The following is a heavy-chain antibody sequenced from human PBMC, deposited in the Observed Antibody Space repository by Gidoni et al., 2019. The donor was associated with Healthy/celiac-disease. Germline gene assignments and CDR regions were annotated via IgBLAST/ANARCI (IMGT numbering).Heavy chain of an antibody. V-gene: IGHV4-34*01. CDR1: GGSFSGYY. J-gene: IGHJ5*02. CDR2: INHSGST. CDR3: ARGGRRTRNWFDP. Sequence: QVQLQQWGAGLLKPSETLSLTCAVYGGSFSGYYWSWIRQPPGKGLEWIGEINHSGSTNYNPSLKSRVTILVDTSKNQFSLKLSSVTAADTAVYYCARGGRRTRNWFDPWGQGTLVTVSS.